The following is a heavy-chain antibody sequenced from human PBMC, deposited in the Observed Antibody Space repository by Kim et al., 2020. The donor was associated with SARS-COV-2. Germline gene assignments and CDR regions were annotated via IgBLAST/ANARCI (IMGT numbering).Heavy chain of an antibody. V-gene: IGHV4-34*01. Sequence: SHSGSTNYNPSLKSRVTISIDTSKNQFSLMLTSVTAADTAVYYCARGMAIWGQGTLVTVSS. CDR3: ARGMAI. J-gene: IGHJ4*02. CDR2: SHSGST. D-gene: IGHD5-12*01.